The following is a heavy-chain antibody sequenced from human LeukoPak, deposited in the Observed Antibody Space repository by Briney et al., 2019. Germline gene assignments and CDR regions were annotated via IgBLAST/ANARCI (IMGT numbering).Heavy chain of an antibody. V-gene: IGHV3-48*04. D-gene: IGHD3-22*01. J-gene: IGHJ6*03. CDR3: AKEGVLVSSGYYYVSSEYYYYYYMDV. Sequence: PGGSLRLSCVASGFTFSSYGMSWVRQAPGKGLEWVSYISSSGSTIYYADSVKGRFTISRDNAKNSLYLQMNSLRAEDTAVYYCAKEGVLVSSGYYYVSSEYYYYYYMDVWGKGTTVTVSS. CDR1: GFTFSSYG. CDR2: ISSSGSTI.